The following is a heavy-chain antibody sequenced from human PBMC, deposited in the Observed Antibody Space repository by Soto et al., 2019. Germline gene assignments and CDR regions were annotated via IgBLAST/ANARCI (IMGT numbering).Heavy chain of an antibody. CDR3: VSTHNVGYYY. CDR2: IYYSGNT. D-gene: IGHD2-21*01. CDR1: NGSTVLRYHL. V-gene: IGHV4-30-4*01. J-gene: IGHJ6*01. Sequence: TISVNWSVWNGSTVLRYHLWCWIRQPPGKGLEWIGNIYYSGNTYYNPSLKSRVTISVDTSKNQFSLKLSSVTAADSAVYYCVSTHNVGYYY.